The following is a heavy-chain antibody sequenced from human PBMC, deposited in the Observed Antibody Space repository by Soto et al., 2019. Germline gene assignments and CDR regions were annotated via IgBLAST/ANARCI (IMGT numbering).Heavy chain of an antibody. J-gene: IGHJ5*02. Sequence: SETLSLTCTVSGASISTYYWSWIRQPPGKGLEWIGYVYDSGSTNYNPSLESRLTISIDTSKNQFSLKLSSVTAADTAVYYCARWSGYCSGGSCANWFDPWGQGTLVTVS. CDR2: VYDSGST. CDR1: GASISTYY. D-gene: IGHD2-15*01. CDR3: ARWSGYCSGGSCANWFDP. V-gene: IGHV4-59*01.